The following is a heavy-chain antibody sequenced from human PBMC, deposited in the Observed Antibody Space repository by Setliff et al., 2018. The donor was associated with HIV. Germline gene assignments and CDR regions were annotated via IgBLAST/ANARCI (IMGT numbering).Heavy chain of an antibody. V-gene: IGHV3-7*01. CDR2: INEDGSQK. CDR1: GFTSSTYW. J-gene: IGHJ6*03. Sequence: GGSLRLSCAASGFTSSTYWMSWVRQAPGKGLEWVANINEDGSQKYYVDSVKGRFTISRDNAENSLYLQMNSLRAEDTAVYYCARDVSYSFHYYYYMDVWGKGTTVTVSS. D-gene: IGHD1-26*01. CDR3: ARDVSYSFHYYYYMDV.